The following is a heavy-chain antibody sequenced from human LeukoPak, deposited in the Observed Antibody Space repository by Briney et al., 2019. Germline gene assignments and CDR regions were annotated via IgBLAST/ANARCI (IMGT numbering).Heavy chain of an antibody. J-gene: IGHJ4*02. CDR2: INPKTGGT. CDR1: GYTFTDYF. Sequence: ASVKVSCKAPGYTFTDYFIHWVRQAPGQVFEWMGWINPKTGGTNHAQKFQGRLSMTTDTSINTAYMELRGLRPDDTAIYYCARGGFGPGNYFNFWGQGTLISVSS. D-gene: IGHD3-10*01. CDR3: ARGGFGPGNYFNF. V-gene: IGHV1-2*02.